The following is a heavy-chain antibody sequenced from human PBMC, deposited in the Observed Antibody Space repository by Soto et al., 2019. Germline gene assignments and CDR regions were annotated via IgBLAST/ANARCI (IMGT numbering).Heavy chain of an antibody. CDR2: INHSGST. CDR1: GGSFSGYY. CDR3: ARDRIAAAGTGYYYYYGMDV. J-gene: IGHJ6*02. V-gene: IGHV4-34*01. Sequence: SETLSLTCAVYGGSFSGYYWSWIRQPPGKGLEWIGEINHSGSTNYNPSLKSRVTISVDTSKNQFSLKLSSVTAADTAVYYCARDRIAAAGTGYYYYYGMDVWGQGTTVTVSS. D-gene: IGHD6-13*01.